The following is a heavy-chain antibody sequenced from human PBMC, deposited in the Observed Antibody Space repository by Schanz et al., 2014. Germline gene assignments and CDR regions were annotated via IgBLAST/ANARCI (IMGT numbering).Heavy chain of an antibody. CDR1: GFTFSKYW. D-gene: IGHD2-15*01. CDR3: AKARRKSNCSGGRCFHYSYYGMDV. J-gene: IGHJ6*02. CDR2: ISSSGTTI. Sequence: EVQLVESGGGLVQPGGSLRLSCGGSGFTFSKYWMSWVRQAPGKGLEWVSSISSSGTTIYYADSVKGRFTISRDNAKNSLYLQMNSLRAEDTAVYYCAKARRKSNCSGGRCFHYSYYGMDVWGQGTTVTVSS. V-gene: IGHV3-48*04.